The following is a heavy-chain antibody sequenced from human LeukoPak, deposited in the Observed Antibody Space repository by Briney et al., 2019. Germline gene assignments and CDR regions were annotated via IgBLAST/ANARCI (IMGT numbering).Heavy chain of an antibody. CDR1: GGSFSGYY. CDR3: ARGATLYDYVWGSYRSNSYYFDY. D-gene: IGHD3-16*02. Sequence: SETLSLTCAVYGGSFSGYYWSWIRQPPGKGLEWIGEINHSGRTNYNPSLKSRVTISVDTSKNQFSLKLSSVTAADTAVYYCARGATLYDYVWGSYRSNSYYFDYWGQGTLVTVSS. V-gene: IGHV4-34*01. J-gene: IGHJ4*02. CDR2: INHSGRT.